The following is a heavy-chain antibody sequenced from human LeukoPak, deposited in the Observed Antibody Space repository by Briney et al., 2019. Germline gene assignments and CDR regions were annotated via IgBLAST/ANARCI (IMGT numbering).Heavy chain of an antibody. CDR3: AKEIKAGAVQLWAGAYSAFDI. D-gene: IGHD5-18*01. Sequence: GGSLRHSCAASGLPLYDYAMHWVRHAPGKGLEWVSGISWNSGSIDYADSVKGRFTSSRVNAKNSLYLQMNSLRAEDTALYYCAKEIKAGAVQLWAGAYSAFDIWGQGTMVTGSS. CDR2: ISWNSGSI. V-gene: IGHV3-9*01. CDR1: GLPLYDYA. J-gene: IGHJ3*02.